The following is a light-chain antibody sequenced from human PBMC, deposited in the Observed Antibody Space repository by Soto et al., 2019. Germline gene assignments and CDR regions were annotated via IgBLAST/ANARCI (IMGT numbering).Light chain of an antibody. V-gene: IGKV3-15*01. J-gene: IGKJ1*01. CDR2: GAS. Sequence: EIVLTQSPATLSVSPVERATLSCRASQSVSSNLAWYQQKPGQAPRLLIYGASTRATGIPARFSGSGSGTQFTLTISSLQSEDFAVYYCQHYNNWPPWTFGQGTKVDI. CDR3: QHYNNWPPWT. CDR1: QSVSSN.